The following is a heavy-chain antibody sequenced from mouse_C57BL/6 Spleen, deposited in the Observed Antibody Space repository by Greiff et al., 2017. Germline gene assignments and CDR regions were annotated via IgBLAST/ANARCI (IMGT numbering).Heavy chain of an antibody. D-gene: IGHD1-1*01. CDR3: ARRPTVVDHYFDY. J-gene: IGHJ2*01. CDR2: IDPANGNT. Sequence: VHVKQSVAELVRPGASVKLSCTASGFNIKNTYMHWVKQRPEQGLEWIGRIDPANGNTKYAPKFQGKATITADTSSNTAYLQLSSLTSEDTAIYYCARRPTVVDHYFDYWGQGTTLTVSS. V-gene: IGHV14-3*01. CDR1: GFNIKNTY.